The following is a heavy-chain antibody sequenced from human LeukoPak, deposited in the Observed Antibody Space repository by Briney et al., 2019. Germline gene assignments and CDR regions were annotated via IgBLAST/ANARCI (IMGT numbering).Heavy chain of an antibody. D-gene: IGHD6-13*01. CDR3: AKDALLAAADSKYGMDV. CDR1: GFTFSSYG. CDR2: ISYDGSNK. J-gene: IGHJ6*02. Sequence: GRSLRLSCAASGFTFSSYGMHWVRQAPGKGLEWVAVISYDGSNKYYADSVKGRFTISRDNSKNTLYLQMNSLRAEDTAVYYCAKDALLAAADSKYGMDVWGQGTTVTVSS. V-gene: IGHV3-30*18.